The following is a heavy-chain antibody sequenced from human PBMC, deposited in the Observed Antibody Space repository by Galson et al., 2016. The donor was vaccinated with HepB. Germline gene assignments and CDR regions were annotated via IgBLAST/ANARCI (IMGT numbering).Heavy chain of an antibody. CDR1: GYTFTSYG. Sequence: SVKVSCKASGYTFTSYGIHWVRQAPGQSLEWMGWINAGTGNTRYSQKLQARVTITRGTSANTAYMELTSLKFEDTAVYYCARSTVSSGTLYFDYWGQGTLGTVSS. V-gene: IGHV1-3*01. J-gene: IGHJ4*02. CDR3: ARSTVSSGTLYFDY. CDR2: INAGTGNT. D-gene: IGHD6-13*01.